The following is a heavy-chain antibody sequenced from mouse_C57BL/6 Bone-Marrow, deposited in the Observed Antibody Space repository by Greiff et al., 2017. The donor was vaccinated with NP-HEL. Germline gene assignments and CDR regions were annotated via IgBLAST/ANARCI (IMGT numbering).Heavy chain of an antibody. CDR3: ARDRGYAMDY. CDR1: GYTFTSYG. Sequence: LEESGAELARPGASVKLSCKASGYTFTSYGISWVKQRTGQGLEWIGEIYPRSGNTYYNEKFKGKATLTADKSSSTAYMELRSLTSEDSAVYFCARDRGYAMDYWGQGTSVTVSS. D-gene: IGHD2-14*01. V-gene: IGHV1-81*01. CDR2: IYPRSGNT. J-gene: IGHJ4*01.